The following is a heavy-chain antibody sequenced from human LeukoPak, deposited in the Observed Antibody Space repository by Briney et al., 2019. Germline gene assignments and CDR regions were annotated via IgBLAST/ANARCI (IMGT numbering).Heavy chain of an antibody. CDR2: INHSGST. V-gene: IGHV4-34*01. D-gene: IGHD5-18*01. CDR1: GGSISSHY. Sequence: SETLSLTCTVSGGSISSHYWSWIRQPPGKGLEGIGEINHSGSTNYNPSLKSRVTISVDTSKNQFSLKLSSVTAADTAVYYCARGRIQLWSRDYYYGMDVWGQGTTVTVSS. J-gene: IGHJ6*02. CDR3: ARGRIQLWSRDYYYGMDV.